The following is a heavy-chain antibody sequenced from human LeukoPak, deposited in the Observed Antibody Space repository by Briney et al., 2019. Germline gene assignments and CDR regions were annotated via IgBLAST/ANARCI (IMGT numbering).Heavy chain of an antibody. D-gene: IGHD3-10*02. CDR2: IKEDGSEK. V-gene: IGHV3-7*01. J-gene: IGHJ6*04. Sequence: GGSLRLSCGDSAFTFSDYWITWVRQAPGNGLERVANIKEDGSEKYYVDSVKGRFTISRDNAKNSLYLQMNSLRAEDTAVYYCAELGITMIGGVWGKGTTVTISS. CDR3: AELGITMIGGV. CDR1: AFTFSDYW.